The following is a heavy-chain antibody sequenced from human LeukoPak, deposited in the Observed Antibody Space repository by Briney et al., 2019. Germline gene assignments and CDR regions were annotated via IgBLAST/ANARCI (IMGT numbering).Heavy chain of an antibody. J-gene: IGHJ4*02. Sequence: ASVKVSCKASGYTFTGYYMHWVRQAPGQGLEWMGRINPNSGGTNYAQKFQGRVTMTRDTSISTAYMELSRLRSDDTAVYYCARQLPSFIVVVPAADFDYWRQGTPVTVSS. CDR1: GYTFTGYY. CDR2: INPNSGGT. D-gene: IGHD2-2*01. V-gene: IGHV1-2*06. CDR3: ARQLPSFIVVVPAADFDY.